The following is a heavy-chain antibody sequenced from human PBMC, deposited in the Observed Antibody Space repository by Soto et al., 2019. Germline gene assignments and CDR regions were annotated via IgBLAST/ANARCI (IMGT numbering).Heavy chain of an antibody. CDR2: IAPHRDGT. CDR1: GYSFTDYY. D-gene: IGHD4-17*01. J-gene: IGHJ3*02. V-gene: IGHV1-2*02. Sequence: KVSCKASGYSFTDYYMHWIRQAPGQGLEWMGWIAPHRDGTEFAQKFQGRITLTGDTSTSTAYMELKGLTSVDTAVYFCARGPYGDNAFDIWGQGTVVTVSS. CDR3: ARGPYGDNAFDI.